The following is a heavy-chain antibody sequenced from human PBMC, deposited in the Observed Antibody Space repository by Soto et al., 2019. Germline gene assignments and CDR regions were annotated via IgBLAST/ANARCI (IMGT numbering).Heavy chain of an antibody. CDR3: VSARGWGSYRPYYFDY. CDR1: SGSISSYNW. J-gene: IGHJ4*02. CDR2: IYQSGST. V-gene: IGHV4-4*02. Sequence: PSETLSLTCAVFSGSISSYNWWSWVRQPPGKGLEWIGEIYQSGSTNYNPSLKSRVTMSVDRSKNQFSQKLSSVTAADMAVYFCVSARGWGSYRPYYFDYWGQGTLVTVSS. D-gene: IGHD3-16*02.